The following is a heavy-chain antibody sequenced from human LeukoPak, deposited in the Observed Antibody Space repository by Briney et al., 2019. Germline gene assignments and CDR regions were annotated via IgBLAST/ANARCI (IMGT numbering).Heavy chain of an antibody. CDR1: GGSLSPYF. Sequence: SETLSLTCNVSGGSLSPYFWSWIRQPPGKGLEWIGYIFSSGSTNCNPSLKSRVTISVDTSKNQFSLKLSSVTAADTAVYYCARRQIYFDYWGQGTLVTVSS. CDR2: IFSSGST. J-gene: IGHJ4*02. CDR3: ARRQIYFDY. V-gene: IGHV4-4*09.